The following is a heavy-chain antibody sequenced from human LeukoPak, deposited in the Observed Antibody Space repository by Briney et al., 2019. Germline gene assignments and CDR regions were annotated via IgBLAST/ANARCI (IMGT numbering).Heavy chain of an antibody. CDR3: ARGGYCTNGVCFYGPLDY. CDR1: GGSFGGYS. D-gene: IGHD2-8*01. J-gene: IGHJ4*02. CDR2: INHCGST. V-gene: IGHV4-34*01. Sequence: PSRTFPLTCAAKGGSFGGYSWSWFRQPPGKGLDWIGEINHCGSTNYNPSLKSRVTISVDTSKNQFSLKLSSVTAADTAVYYCARGGYCTNGVCFYGPLDYWGQGTLVTVSS.